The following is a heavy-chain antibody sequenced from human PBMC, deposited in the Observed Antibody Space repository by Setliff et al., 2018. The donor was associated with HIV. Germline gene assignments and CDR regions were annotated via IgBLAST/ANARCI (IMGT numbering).Heavy chain of an antibody. J-gene: IGHJ4*02. CDR2: ISIYNANT. D-gene: IGHD7-27*01. CDR3: ARQLSNSLDQ. V-gene: IGHV1-18*01. Sequence: ASVKVSCKTSGYSFTSSGISWVRQAPGQGLEWMGWISIYNANTKYAQKFQGIFTMTRDTSINTAYMELSRLRSDDTAVYYCARQLSNSLDQWGQGTLVTVSS. CDR1: GYSFTSSG.